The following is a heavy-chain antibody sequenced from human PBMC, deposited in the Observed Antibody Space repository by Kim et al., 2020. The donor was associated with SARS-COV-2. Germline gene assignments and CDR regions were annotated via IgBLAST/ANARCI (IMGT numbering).Heavy chain of an antibody. CDR1: GYTLTELS. CDR3: ATGIAAAGTGYYYGMDV. V-gene: IGHV1-24*01. D-gene: IGHD6-13*01. Sequence: ASVKVSCKVSGYTLTELSMHWVRQAPGKGLEWMGGFDPEDGETIYAQKFQGRVTMTEDTSTDTAYMELSSLRSEDTAVYYCATGIAAAGTGYYYGMDVWGQGTTVTVSS. CDR2: FDPEDGET. J-gene: IGHJ6*02.